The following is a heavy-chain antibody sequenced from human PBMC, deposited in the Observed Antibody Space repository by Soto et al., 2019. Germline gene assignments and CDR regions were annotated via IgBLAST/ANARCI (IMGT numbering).Heavy chain of an antibody. CDR2: IIPMFGTA. J-gene: IGHJ4*02. D-gene: IGHD1-26*01. V-gene: IGHV1-69*13. CDR3: ARSVGVTTLSYLDY. CDR1: GGTFSSYG. Sequence: SVKVSCKAAGGTFSSYGISWVRQAPGQGLEWMGGIIPMFGTATHTQNFQGRLAITADESTSTAYMELSSLRSEDTAVYFCARSVGVTTLSYLDYWGQGTLVTVSS.